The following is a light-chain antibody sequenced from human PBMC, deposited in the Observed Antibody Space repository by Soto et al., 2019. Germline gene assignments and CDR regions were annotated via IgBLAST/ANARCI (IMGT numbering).Light chain of an antibody. J-gene: IGKJ1*01. Sequence: DIQMTQSPSSLSASVEDRVTITCRASQSISSYLNWYQQKPGKAPKLLIYAASSLQSGVPSRFSGSGSGTDFTLTISSVQPEDFATYYCQQSYSTPRTFGQGTKVDIK. CDR3: QQSYSTPRT. CDR1: QSISSY. CDR2: AAS. V-gene: IGKV1-39*01.